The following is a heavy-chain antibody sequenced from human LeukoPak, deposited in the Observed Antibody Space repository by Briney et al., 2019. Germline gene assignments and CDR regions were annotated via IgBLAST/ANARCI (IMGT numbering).Heavy chain of an antibody. CDR2: IHTNGNT. CDR3: ARSPPRDILTGFYFYFDY. V-gene: IGHV3-53*01. J-gene: IGHJ4*02. CDR1: GFSVRSHY. D-gene: IGHD3-9*01. Sequence: GGSLRLSCAASGFSVRSHYMTWVRQAPGKGLEWVSSIHTNGNTDYADSVKGRFTISRDNSKNTLYLHVDSLRAEDSALYYCARSPPRDILTGFYFYFDYWGQGTLVSVSS.